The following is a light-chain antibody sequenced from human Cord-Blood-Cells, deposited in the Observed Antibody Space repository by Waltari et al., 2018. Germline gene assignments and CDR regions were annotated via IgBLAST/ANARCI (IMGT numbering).Light chain of an antibody. CDR1: QSVLYSSNNKNY. V-gene: IGKV4-1*01. J-gene: IGKJ1*01. CDR2: WAS. CDR3: QQYYSTPQT. Sequence: DIVMTQSPDSLAVSLGERATINCKSSQSVLYSSNNKNYLAWYQQKPGQPPKLLIYWASTRESGVPDRVSGSGSGTDFTLTISSLQAEDVSVYYYQQYYSTPQTFGQGTKVEIK.